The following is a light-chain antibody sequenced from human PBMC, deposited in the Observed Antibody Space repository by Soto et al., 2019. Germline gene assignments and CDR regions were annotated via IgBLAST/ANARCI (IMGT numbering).Light chain of an antibody. CDR2: KVS. V-gene: IGKV2-30*02. CDR3: MQGTPWPIT. J-gene: IGKJ5*01. CDR1: QSLVHSNGIAY. Sequence: DVVMTQSPLSLPVTLGQPASISCRSNQSLVHSNGIAYFSWFQQRPGRSPRRLIYKVSNRDSGVQAGLSGSGSGIDFELKISRVEAEDVGVYYGMQGTPWPITFGQGTRLEIK.